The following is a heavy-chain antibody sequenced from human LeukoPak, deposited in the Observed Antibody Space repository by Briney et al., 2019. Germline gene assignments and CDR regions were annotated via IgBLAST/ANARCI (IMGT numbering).Heavy chain of an antibody. J-gene: IGHJ4*02. V-gene: IGHV3-53*01. Sequence: GGSLRLSCAASGFTVSSNYMSWVRQAPGKGLEWVSVIYSGGSTYYADSVKGRFTISRDNSKNTLYLQMNSLRAEDTAVYYCASIPTMGDYDSSSYYYGPSSDYWGQGTLVTVSS. CDR2: IYSGGST. CDR1: GFTVSSNY. D-gene: IGHD3-22*01. CDR3: ASIPTMGDYDSSSYYYGPSSDY.